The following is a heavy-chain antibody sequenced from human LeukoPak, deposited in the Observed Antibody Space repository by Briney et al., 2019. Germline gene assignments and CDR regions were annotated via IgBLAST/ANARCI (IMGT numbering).Heavy chain of an antibody. V-gene: IGHV4-59*01. CDR1: GGSISSYS. D-gene: IGHD6-19*01. CDR2: IYYSGST. J-gene: IGHJ4*02. CDR3: ARTSGWYFDY. Sequence: SETLSLTCTVSGGSISSYSWSWIRQPPGKGLEWIGYIYYSGSTNYNPSLKSRVTISADTSKNQFSLKLNSVTAADTAVYYCARTSGWYFDYWGQGTLVTVSS.